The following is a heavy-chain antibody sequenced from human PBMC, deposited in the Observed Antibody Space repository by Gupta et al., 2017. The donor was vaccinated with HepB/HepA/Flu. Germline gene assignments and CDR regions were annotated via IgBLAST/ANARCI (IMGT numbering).Heavy chain of an antibody. V-gene: IGHV1-18*01. J-gene: IGHJ4*02. D-gene: IGHD2-21*01. CDR2: IGAYNGNT. Sequence: QVQLVQSGAEVKKPGASVKVSCKASGYSFTTYGIIWVRQAPGQGLEWMGWIGAYNGNTNYAQKFQGRVTMTTDTSTNTVYMELRSLRSDDTAVYYCAREMGARWGSDYWGQGTLVTVSS. CDR3: AREMGARWGSDY. CDR1: GYSFTTYG.